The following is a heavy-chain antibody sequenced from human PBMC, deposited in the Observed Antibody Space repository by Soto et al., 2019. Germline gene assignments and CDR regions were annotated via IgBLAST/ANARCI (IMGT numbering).Heavy chain of an antibody. CDR2: INAGNGNT. D-gene: IGHD6-6*01. CDR1: GYTFTSYA. V-gene: IGHV1-3*01. J-gene: IGHJ5*02. CDR3: ARDKPQLSIAARPYNWFDP. Sequence: VASVKVSCKASGYTFTSYAMHWVRQAPGQRLEWMGWINAGNGNTKYSQKFQGRVTITRDTSASTAYMELSSLRSEDTAVYYCARDKPQLSIAARPYNWFDPWGQGTLVTVSA.